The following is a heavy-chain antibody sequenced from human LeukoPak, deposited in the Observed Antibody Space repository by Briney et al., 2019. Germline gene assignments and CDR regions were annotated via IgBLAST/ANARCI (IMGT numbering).Heavy chain of an antibody. J-gene: IGHJ4*02. CDR3: ARAVGIAALDY. Sequence: QSGGSLRLSCAASGFTFSSYEMNWVRQAPGKGLEWVSYISSSGNTIYYADSVKGRFTISRDNAKNSLYLQMNSLIAEDTAVYYCARAVGIAALDYWGQGTLVTVSS. CDR2: ISSSGNTI. D-gene: IGHD6-13*01. CDR1: GFTFSSYE. V-gene: IGHV3-48*03.